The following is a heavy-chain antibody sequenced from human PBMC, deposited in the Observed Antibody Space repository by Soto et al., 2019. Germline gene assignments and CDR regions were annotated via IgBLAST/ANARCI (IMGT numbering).Heavy chain of an antibody. CDR3: ARGSAWGLVRRYYFDY. J-gene: IGHJ4*02. D-gene: IGHD6-19*01. CDR2: IKQDGGGK. Sequence: GGSLRLSCAASGFTFSSYWMSWVRQAPGKGLEWVANIKQDGGGKYYVDSVKGRFTISRDNAKNSLYLQMNSLRAEDTAVYYCARGSAWGLVRRYYFDYWGQGTLVTVSS. V-gene: IGHV3-7*05. CDR1: GFTFSSYW.